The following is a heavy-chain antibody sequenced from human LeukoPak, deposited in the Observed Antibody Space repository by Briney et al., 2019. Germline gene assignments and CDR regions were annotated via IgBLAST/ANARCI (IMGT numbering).Heavy chain of an antibody. D-gene: IGHD4-17*01. CDR1: GGSISSASYY. CDR2: IYTSGST. CDR3: ARRYGDYGYGWFDP. Sequence: TLSLTCTVSGGSISSASYYWSWIRQPAGKGLEWIGRIYTSGSTNYNPSLKSRVTISIDTSKNQFSLKLSSVTAADTAVYYCARRYGDYGYGWFDPWGQGTLVTVSS. V-gene: IGHV4-61*02. J-gene: IGHJ5*02.